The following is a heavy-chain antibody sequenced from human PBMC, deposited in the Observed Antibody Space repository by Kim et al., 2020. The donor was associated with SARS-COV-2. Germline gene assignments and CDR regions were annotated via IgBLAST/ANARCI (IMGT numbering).Heavy chain of an antibody. CDR2: IWYDGSNK. CDR1: GFTFSSYG. V-gene: IGHV3-33*01. CDR3: ARDHGSGFPVSQYYFDY. Sequence: SLRLSCAASGFTFSSYGMHWVRQAPGKGLEWVAVIWYDGSNKYYADSVKGRFTISRDNSKNTLYLQMNSLRAEDTAVYYCARDHGSGFPVSQYYFDYWGQGTLVTVSS. J-gene: IGHJ4*02. D-gene: IGHD3-10*01.